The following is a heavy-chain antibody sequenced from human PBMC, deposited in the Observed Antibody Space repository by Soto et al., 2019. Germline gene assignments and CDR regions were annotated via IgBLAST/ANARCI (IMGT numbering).Heavy chain of an antibody. CDR2: IFSNDEK. Sequence: SGPTLVNPTETLTLTCTVSGFSLSNARMGVSWIRQPPGKALEWLAHIFSNDEKSYSTSLKSRLTISKDTSKSQVVLTMTNMDPVDTATYYCARTYYDILTGYRYFDYWGQGTMVTVS. D-gene: IGHD3-9*01. V-gene: IGHV2-26*01. CDR3: ARTYYDILTGYRYFDY. CDR1: GFSLSNARMG. J-gene: IGHJ4*02.